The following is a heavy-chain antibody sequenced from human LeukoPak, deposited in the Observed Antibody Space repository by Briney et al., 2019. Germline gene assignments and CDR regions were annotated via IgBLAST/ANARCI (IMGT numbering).Heavy chain of an antibody. D-gene: IGHD1-26*01. CDR3: ATGQWELAS. CDR1: GYTFTSYD. V-gene: IGHV1-8*01. CDR2: MNPNSGNT. J-gene: IGHJ4*02. Sequence: ASVKVSCKASGYTFTSYDINWVRQATGQGLEWMGWMNPNSGNTGYAQKFQGRVTMTEDTSTDTAYMELSSLRSEDTAVYYCATGQWELASWGQGTLVTVSS.